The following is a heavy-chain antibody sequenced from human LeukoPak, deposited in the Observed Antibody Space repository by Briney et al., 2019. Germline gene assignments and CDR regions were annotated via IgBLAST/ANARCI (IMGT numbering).Heavy chain of an antibody. J-gene: IGHJ4*02. V-gene: IGHV3-23*01. CDR2: LRGNDET. CDR3: ARASWVSDPDAVR. D-gene: IGHD3-10*01. Sequence: GGSLRLSCAASGISFRNYAMSWVRQAPARGPEWVSSLRGNDETFYADSVKGRFTLSRDDSRNTVYLQLNNMRVEDTAIYYCARASWVSDPDAVRWGQGTQVTVSS. CDR1: GISFRNYA.